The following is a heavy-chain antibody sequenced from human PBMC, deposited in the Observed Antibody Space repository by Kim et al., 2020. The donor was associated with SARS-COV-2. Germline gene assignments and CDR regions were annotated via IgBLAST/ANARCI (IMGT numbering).Heavy chain of an antibody. Sequence: SETLSLTCAVYGGSFSGYYWSWIRQPPGKGLEWIGEINHSGSTNYNPSLKSRVTISVDTSKNQFSLKLSSVTAADTAVYYCARDRGVRALGYWGQGTLVT. CDR1: GGSFSGYY. V-gene: IGHV4-34*01. CDR3: ARDRGVRALGY. D-gene: IGHD3-10*01. CDR2: INHSGST. J-gene: IGHJ4*02.